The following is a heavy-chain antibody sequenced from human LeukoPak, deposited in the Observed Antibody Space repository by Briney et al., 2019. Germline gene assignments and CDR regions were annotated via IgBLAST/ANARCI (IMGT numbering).Heavy chain of an antibody. CDR3: ARAPESLNCSGGSCYSEYLEYYYYYGMDV. CDR1: GGSISSYY. V-gene: IGHV4-59*01. D-gene: IGHD2-15*01. CDR2: IYYSGST. Sequence: SETLSLTCTVSGGSISSYYWSWIRQPPGKGLEWIGYIYYSGSTNYNPSLKSRVTISVDTSKNQFSLKLSSVTAADTAVYYCARAPESLNCSGGSCYSEYLEYYYYYGMDVWGQGTTVTVSS. J-gene: IGHJ6*02.